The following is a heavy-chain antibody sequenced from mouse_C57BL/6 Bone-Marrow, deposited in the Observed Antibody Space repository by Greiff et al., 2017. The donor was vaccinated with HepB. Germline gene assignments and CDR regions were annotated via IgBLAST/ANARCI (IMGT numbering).Heavy chain of an antibody. J-gene: IGHJ2*01. CDR2: IYPGDGDT. CDR1: GYAFSSSW. V-gene: IGHV1-82*01. D-gene: IGHD2-2*01. Sequence: VKLQQSGPELVKPGASVKISCKASGYAFSSSWMNWVKQRPGKGLEWIGRIYPGDGDTNYNGKFKGKATLTADKSSSTAYMQLSSLTSEDSAVYFCARSYGYYVGYWGQGTTLTVSS. CDR3: ARSYGYYVGY.